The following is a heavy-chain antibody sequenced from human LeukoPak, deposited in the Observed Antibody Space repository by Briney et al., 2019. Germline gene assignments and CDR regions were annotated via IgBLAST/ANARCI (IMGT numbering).Heavy chain of an antibody. CDR3: ARGWLQPYWYFDL. Sequence: ASVKVSCKASGYTFTNYGIIWVRQAPGQGLEWMGWISVYNGNTNYAQKLQGSVTMTTDTSTSTAYMELRSLRSDDTAVYYCARGWLQPYWYFDLWGRGTLVTVSS. CDR2: ISVYNGNT. D-gene: IGHD5-24*01. J-gene: IGHJ2*01. V-gene: IGHV1-18*01. CDR1: GYTFTNYG.